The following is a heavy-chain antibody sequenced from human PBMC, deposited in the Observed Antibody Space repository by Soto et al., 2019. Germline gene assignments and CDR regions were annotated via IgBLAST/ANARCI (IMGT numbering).Heavy chain of an antibody. CDR3: ARVDCSSTSCYGGNSFDP. D-gene: IGHD2-2*01. Sequence: SETLSLTCAVYGGSFSGYYWSWIRQPPGKGLEWIGEINHSGSTNYNPSLKSRVTISVDTSKNQFSLKLSSVTAADTAVYYCARVDCSSTSCYGGNSFDPWGQGTLVTVSS. CDR1: GGSFSGYY. J-gene: IGHJ5*02. CDR2: INHSGST. V-gene: IGHV4-34*01.